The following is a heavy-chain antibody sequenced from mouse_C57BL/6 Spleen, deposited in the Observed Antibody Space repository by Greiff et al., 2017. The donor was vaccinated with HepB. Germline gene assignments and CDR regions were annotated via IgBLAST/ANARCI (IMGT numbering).Heavy chain of an antibody. CDR3: ARDPGRSSGAMDY. CDR1: GFTFSSYA. J-gene: IGHJ4*01. CDR2: ISDGGSYT. D-gene: IGHD3-1*01. V-gene: IGHV5-4*01. Sequence: EVQLVESGGGLVKPGGSLKLSCAASGFTFSSYAMSWVRQTPEKRLEWVATISDGGSYTYYPDNVKGRFTIARDNAKNNLYLQMSHLKSEDTAMYYCARDPGRSSGAMDYWGQGTSVTVSS.